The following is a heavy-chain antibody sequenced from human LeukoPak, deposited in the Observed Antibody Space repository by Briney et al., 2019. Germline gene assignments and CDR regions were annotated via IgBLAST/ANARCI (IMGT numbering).Heavy chain of an antibody. D-gene: IGHD3-10*01. CDR1: GDTVSSNSAA. J-gene: IGHJ6*04. V-gene: IGHV6-1*01. Sequence: SQTLSLTCAISGDTVSSNSAAWNWIRQSPSRGLEWLGSTYYRSKSYNDSAVSVKSRITINPDTTKNQFSLQLNSVTPEDTAVYYCARVSSYGSGSIYSTFYYGMDVWGKGTTVTVSS. CDR2: TYYRSKSYN. CDR3: ARVSSYGSGSIYSTFYYGMDV.